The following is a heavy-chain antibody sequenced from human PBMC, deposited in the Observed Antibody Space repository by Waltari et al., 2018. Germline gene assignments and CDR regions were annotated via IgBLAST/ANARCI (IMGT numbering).Heavy chain of an antibody. Sequence: EVQLVQSGAEVKKPGATVKISCKVSGYTFTDYYMHWVQQAPGKGLEWMELVDREDGETIYAEKFQCRATITAETSTDTAYRELRSLRSEDTAVYYCATEIMGGAFDIWGQGTMVTVSS. CDR2: VDREDGET. CDR1: GYTFTDYY. J-gene: IGHJ3*02. V-gene: IGHV1-69-2*01. CDR3: ATEIMGGAFDI. D-gene: IGHD3-16*01.